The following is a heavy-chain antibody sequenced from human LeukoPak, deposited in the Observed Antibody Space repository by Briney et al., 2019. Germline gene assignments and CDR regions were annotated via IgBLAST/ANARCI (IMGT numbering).Heavy chain of an antibody. D-gene: IGHD3-22*01. CDR1: GFTFGDYW. V-gene: IGHV3-7*03. CDR2: IKQDGSEK. CDR3: ARELYDSSGYNGIDY. Sequence: GGSLRLSCAASGFTFGDYWMSWVRQAPGKGLEWVANIKQDGSEKYYVDSVKGRFTISRENAKNSLYLQMNSLRAEDTAVYYCARELYDSSGYNGIDYWGQGTLVTVSS. J-gene: IGHJ4*02.